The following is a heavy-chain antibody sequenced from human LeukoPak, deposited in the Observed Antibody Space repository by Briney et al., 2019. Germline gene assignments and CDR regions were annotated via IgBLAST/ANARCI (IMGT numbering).Heavy chain of an antibody. J-gene: IGHJ4*02. CDR3: ARGSKSGSSGWYIDY. Sequence: PGGSLRLSCAASGFNVSSNYMSWVRQAPGKGPEWVSVIYSGGNTYYADSVKGRFTISRDNSKNTLYLQMNSLRADDTAAYYCARGSKSGSSGWYIDYWGQGTQVTVSS. CDR1: GFNVSSNY. CDR2: IYSGGNT. V-gene: IGHV3-53*01. D-gene: IGHD6-19*01.